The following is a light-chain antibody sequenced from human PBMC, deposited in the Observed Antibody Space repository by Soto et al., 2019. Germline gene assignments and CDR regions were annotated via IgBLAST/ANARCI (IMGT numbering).Light chain of an antibody. CDR2: SAS. V-gene: IGKV3-15*01. J-gene: IGKJ2*01. Sequence: EIVMTQSPETLSASPGERVTLSCRASQYIVRTMAWYQQRPGQAPRLLFFSASTRATGLPDRFSASGSGADFTLSISSLQAEDSGLYYCQQYKKWPYTFGQGTKVDIK. CDR3: QQYKKWPYT. CDR1: QYIVRT.